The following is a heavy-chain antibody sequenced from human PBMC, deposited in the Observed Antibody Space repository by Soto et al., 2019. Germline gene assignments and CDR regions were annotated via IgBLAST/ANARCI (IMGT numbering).Heavy chain of an antibody. CDR3: ARHVPAAGYYYGMDV. D-gene: IGHD2-2*01. Sequence: QVQLVQSAAEVKKPGSSVKVSCKASGGTFSSYAISWVRQAPGQGLEWMGGIIPIFGTANYAQKFQGRVTITADEPTSTAYMELRSLRSEDTAVYYCARHVPAAGYYYGMDVWGQGTTVTVSS. V-gene: IGHV1-69*12. J-gene: IGHJ6*02. CDR1: GGTFSSYA. CDR2: IIPIFGTA.